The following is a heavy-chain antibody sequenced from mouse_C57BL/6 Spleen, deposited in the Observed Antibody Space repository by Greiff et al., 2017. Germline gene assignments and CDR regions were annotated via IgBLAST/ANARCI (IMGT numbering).Heavy chain of an antibody. V-gene: IGHV7-1*01. D-gene: IGHD1-1*01. CDR3: ARDYYGRGAMDY. CDR2: SRNKANDYTT. J-gene: IGHJ4*01. Sequence: EVNLVESGGGLVQSGRSLRLSCATSGFTFSDFYMEWVRQAPGKGLEWIAASRNKANDYTTEYSASVKGRFIVSRDTSQSILYLQMNALRAEDTAIYYCARDYYGRGAMDYWGQGTSVTVSS. CDR1: GFTFSDFY.